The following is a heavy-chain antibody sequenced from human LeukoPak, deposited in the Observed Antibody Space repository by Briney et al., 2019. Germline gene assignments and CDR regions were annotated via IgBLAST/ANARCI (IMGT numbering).Heavy chain of an antibody. J-gene: IGHJ4*02. D-gene: IGHD3-10*01. Sequence: SETLSLTCTVSGGSISSYYWSWIRQPPGKGLEWIGTVYHTGSTYYNPSLDSRVTISVDTSKNEFSLNLKSVTAADTAVYYCARAGWIITSGIDYWGQGALVTVPS. CDR1: GGSISSYY. V-gene: IGHV4-59*08. CDR2: VYHTGST. CDR3: ARAGWIITSGIDY.